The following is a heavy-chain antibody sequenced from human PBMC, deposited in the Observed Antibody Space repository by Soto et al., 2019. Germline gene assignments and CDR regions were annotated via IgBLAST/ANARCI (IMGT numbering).Heavy chain of an antibody. D-gene: IGHD1-26*01. CDR1: GFSFSSYA. CDR2: ISGSGGST. CDR3: AKDQWELHVYYYYYGMDV. Sequence: GGSLRLSCAASGFSFSSYAMSWVRQAPGKGLEWVSAISGSGGSTYYADSVKGRFTISRDNSKNTLYLQMNSLRAEDTAVYYCAKDQWELHVYYYYYGMDVWGQGTTVTVSS. J-gene: IGHJ6*02. V-gene: IGHV3-23*01.